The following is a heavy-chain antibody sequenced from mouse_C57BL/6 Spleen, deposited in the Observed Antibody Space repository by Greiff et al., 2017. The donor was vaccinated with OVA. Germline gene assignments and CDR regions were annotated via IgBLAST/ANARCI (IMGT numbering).Heavy chain of an antibody. Sequence: QVQLKQPGAELVKPGASVKLSCKASGYTFTSYWMHWVKQRPGQGLEWIGMIHPNSGSTNYNEKFKSKATLTVDKSSSTAYMQLSSLTSEDSAVYYCARGDGNYDYFDYWGQGTTLTVSS. V-gene: IGHV1-64*01. CDR1: GYTFTSYW. CDR3: ARGDGNYDYFDY. CDR2: IHPNSGST. J-gene: IGHJ2*01. D-gene: IGHD2-1*01.